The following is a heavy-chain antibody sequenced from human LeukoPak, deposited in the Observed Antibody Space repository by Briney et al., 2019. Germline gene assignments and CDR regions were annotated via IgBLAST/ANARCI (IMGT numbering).Heavy chain of an antibody. J-gene: IGHJ4*02. CDR1: GFTFGDYA. V-gene: IGHV3-49*04. CDR3: TRDQTPYY. CDR2: VRSKVYGGTP. Sequence: GGSLRLSCTASGFTFGDYAMTWVRQAPGKGLEWVGFVRSKVYGGTPEYAASVKGRFTISRDDSQGIAYLQMNSLKTEDTAVYYCTRDQTPYYWGQGTLVTVSS.